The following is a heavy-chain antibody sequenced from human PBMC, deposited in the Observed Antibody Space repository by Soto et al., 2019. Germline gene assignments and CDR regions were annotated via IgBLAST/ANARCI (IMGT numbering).Heavy chain of an antibody. J-gene: IGHJ5*02. V-gene: IGHV3-74*01. Sequence: MQMVESGGGSVQPGGSLRLSGAAYGFPFSHYWMHWVRQTPGKGLVWVSRINPAGTITNYADSVEGRFTISRDNADSALFLQMNSLSAEDTAIYYCTSATFGLRDTWGQGTLVTVSS. CDR3: TSATFGLRDT. D-gene: IGHD3-16*01. CDR2: INPAGTIT. CDR1: GFPFSHYW.